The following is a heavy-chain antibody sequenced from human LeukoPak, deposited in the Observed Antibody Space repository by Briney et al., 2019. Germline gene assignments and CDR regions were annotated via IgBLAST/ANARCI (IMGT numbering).Heavy chain of an antibody. V-gene: IGHV3-48*03. J-gene: IGHJ4*02. CDR2: ISSSGSII. CDR3: AKVRGGAARGHFDY. D-gene: IGHD1-26*01. Sequence: PVQPLDSVSHISSSGSIIYYADSVKGRFTISRDNAKNSLYLQMNSLRAEDTAVYYCAKVRGGAARGHFDYWGQGTLVTVSS.